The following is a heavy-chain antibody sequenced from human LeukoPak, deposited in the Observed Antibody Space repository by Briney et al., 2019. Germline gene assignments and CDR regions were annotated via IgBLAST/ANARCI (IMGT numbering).Heavy chain of an antibody. J-gene: IGHJ4*02. CDR2: ISSDGQST. V-gene: IGHV3-74*01. CDR3: AKDSDGAAAAFY. Sequence: GGSLRLSCAASGFTLSNYWMHWVRQLPVPGKGLVWVSRISSDGQSTRYANSVKGRFTISRDNSKNTLYLQMNSLRAEDTAVYYCAKDSDGAAAAFYWGQGTLVTVSS. CDR1: GFTLSNYW. D-gene: IGHD6-13*01.